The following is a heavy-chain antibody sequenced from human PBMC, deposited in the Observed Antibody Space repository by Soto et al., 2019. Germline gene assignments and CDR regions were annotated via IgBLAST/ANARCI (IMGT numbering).Heavy chain of an antibody. Sequence: QVKLQQSGPGLVRPSETLYLTCNVSGAALSSGGYFYTWVRQPPEKGLEWLGYIYYSGGTNYNHSLTSRVTISLDKAKSQFSLRLISVTAADTAVYYCTREQSDDNYFDPWGQGTLVTVSS. D-gene: IGHD6-19*01. V-gene: IGHV4-61*08. CDR2: IYYSGGT. CDR3: TREQSDDNYFDP. J-gene: IGHJ5*02. CDR1: GAALSSGGYF.